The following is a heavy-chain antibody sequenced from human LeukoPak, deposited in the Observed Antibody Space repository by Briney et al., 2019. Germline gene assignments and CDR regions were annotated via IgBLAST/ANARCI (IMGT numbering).Heavy chain of an antibody. CDR2: VYYTGST. D-gene: IGHD6-13*01. Sequence: SETLSLTCTVSGGSISSYYWSWVRQPPGKGLEWIGFVYYTGSTNYSPSLRSRVTISVDTSKNQFSLKLRSVTAADTAVYYCARISSSNWYNERGAFDVWGQGTMVTVSS. J-gene: IGHJ3*01. V-gene: IGHV4-59*01. CDR3: ARISSSNWYNERGAFDV. CDR1: GGSISSYY.